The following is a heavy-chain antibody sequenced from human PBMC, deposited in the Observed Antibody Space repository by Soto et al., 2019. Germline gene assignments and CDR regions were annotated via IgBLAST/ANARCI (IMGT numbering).Heavy chain of an antibody. V-gene: IGHV1-3*01. D-gene: IGHD2-21*02. CDR2: INAGNGNT. CDR3: ARSIVVVTALDY. CDR1: GYTLTIHA. Sequence: APVKVSCKASGYTLTIHAIHLVRQAPGQRLEWMGWINAGNGNTKYSQKFQGRVTITRDTSASTAYMELSSLRPEDTAVYYCARSIVVVTALDYWGQETLVTVSS. J-gene: IGHJ4*02.